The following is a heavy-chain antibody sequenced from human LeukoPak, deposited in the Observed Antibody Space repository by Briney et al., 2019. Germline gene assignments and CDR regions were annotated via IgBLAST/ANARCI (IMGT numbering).Heavy chain of an antibody. V-gene: IGHV3-30*02. CDR2: IRYDGSNK. Sequence: GGSLRLSCAASGFTFSSYGMHWVRQAPGKGLEGVAFIRYDGSNKYYADSVKGRFTISRDNSKNTLYLQMNSLRAEDTAVYCCADMGYSYGYEDYWGQGTLVTVSS. D-gene: IGHD5-18*01. CDR3: ADMGYSYGYEDY. CDR1: GFTFSSYG. J-gene: IGHJ4*02.